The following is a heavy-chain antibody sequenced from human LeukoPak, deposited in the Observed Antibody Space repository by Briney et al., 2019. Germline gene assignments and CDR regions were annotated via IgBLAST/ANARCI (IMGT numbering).Heavy chain of an antibody. CDR1: GCTFSSYG. CDR3: AKDEAPMVRGVISDYYYYMDV. CDR2: IRYDGSNK. J-gene: IGHJ6*03. Sequence: GGSLRLSCAASGCTFSSYGMHWVRQAPGKGLEWVAFIRYDGSNKYYADSVEGLFTISRDNSKNTLYLQMNSLRAEDTAVYYCAKDEAPMVRGVISDYYYYMDVWGKGTTVTVSS. D-gene: IGHD3-10*01. V-gene: IGHV3-30*02.